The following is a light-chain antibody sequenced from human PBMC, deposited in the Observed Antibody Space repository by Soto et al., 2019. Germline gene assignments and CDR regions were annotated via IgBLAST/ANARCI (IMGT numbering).Light chain of an antibody. V-gene: IGKV3-20*01. CDR3: RQYGRSLGFA. J-gene: IGKJ4*01. CDR2: GAS. CDR1: QSVSSNF. Sequence: EIVLTQSPGTLSLSPGERGTLSCRASQSVSSNFLAWYQEKPGQAHRLLIYGASSRASGIPDRFSGSGSGTDFTLTISRLEPEDFAVYYCRQYGRSLGFAVGGGTKVEMK.